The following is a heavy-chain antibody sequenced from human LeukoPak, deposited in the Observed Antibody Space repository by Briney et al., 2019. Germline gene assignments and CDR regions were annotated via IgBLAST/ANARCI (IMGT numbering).Heavy chain of an antibody. J-gene: IGHJ4*01. CDR2: IWYDGSNK. Sequence: PGGSLRLSCAASGFTFSTYGMHWVRQAPGKGLEWVAVIWYDGSNKYYADSVKGRLTISRDNSKNTLYLQMNSLRAEDTAVYYCARDFYVGSKSYYIGCWGHGTLVTVSS. CDR1: GFTFSTYG. D-gene: IGHD3-10*01. CDR3: ARDFYVGSKSYYIGC. V-gene: IGHV3-33*01.